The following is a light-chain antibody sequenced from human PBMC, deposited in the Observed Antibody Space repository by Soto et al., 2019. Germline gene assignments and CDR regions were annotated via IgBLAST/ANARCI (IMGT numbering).Light chain of an antibody. J-gene: IGKJ2*01. Sequence: DIQMTQSPSSLSASVGERVTITCRATQSIDTYLNWYQQKPGIAPKLLIYAASSLRGGVPSRFSGSGSGTDFTLTISSVQPEDFAKYFCQQSHSSPYTFGQGTNLDIK. V-gene: IGKV1-39*01. CDR3: QQSHSSPYT. CDR2: AAS. CDR1: QSIDTY.